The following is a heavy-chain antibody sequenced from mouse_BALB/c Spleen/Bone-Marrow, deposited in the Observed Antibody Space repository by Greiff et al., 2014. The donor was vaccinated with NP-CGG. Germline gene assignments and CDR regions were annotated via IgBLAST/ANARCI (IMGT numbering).Heavy chain of an antibody. Sequence: EVQGVESGGGLVQPGGSLKLSCAASGFTFSSYGMSWVRQTPDKRLELVASINSNGGSTYYPDSVKGRFTISRDNAKNTLSLRMSSLKSEDTAMYYCARGNYGNYVDYFDYWGQGTTLTVSS. CDR1: GFTFSSYG. V-gene: IGHV5-6-3*01. CDR2: INSNGGST. CDR3: ARGNYGNYVDYFDY. D-gene: IGHD2-1*01. J-gene: IGHJ2*01.